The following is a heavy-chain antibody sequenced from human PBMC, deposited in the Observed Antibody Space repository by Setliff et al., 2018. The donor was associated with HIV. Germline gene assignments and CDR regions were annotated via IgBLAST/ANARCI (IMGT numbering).Heavy chain of an antibody. J-gene: IGHJ4*02. CDR2: INRSGSA. CDR3: ARQSTVAAAGFDF. Sequence: SETLSLTCTVSGVSISNYYWTWIRQPPGKGLEWIGEINRSGSANYNRSLKSRVTMSVDTSKRQFSLKLDSVTAADTAIYYCARQSTVAAAGFDFWGQGTLVTVSS. CDR1: GVSISNYY. V-gene: IGHV4-34*01. D-gene: IGHD6-13*01.